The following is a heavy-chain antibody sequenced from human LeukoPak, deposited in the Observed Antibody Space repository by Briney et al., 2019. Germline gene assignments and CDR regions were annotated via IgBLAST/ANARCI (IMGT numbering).Heavy chain of an antibody. Sequence: GESLKISCKGSGYRFTNYWIDWVRQMPGKGLEWMGTIYPGDSDTRYSPSFQGQVTISADRSISTAYLQWSSLKASGTAMYCCARQGYYYGSGSGQYNWFDPWGQGTLVTVSS. D-gene: IGHD3-10*01. CDR2: IYPGDSDT. CDR1: GYRFTNYW. CDR3: ARQGYYYGSGSGQYNWFDP. V-gene: IGHV5-51*01. J-gene: IGHJ5*02.